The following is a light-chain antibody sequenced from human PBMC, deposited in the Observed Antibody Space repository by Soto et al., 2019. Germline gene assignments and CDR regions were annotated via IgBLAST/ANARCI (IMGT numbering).Light chain of an antibody. V-gene: IGKV3-20*01. Sequence: EIVLTQSPGTLSLSPGERATLSCRASQSVSSNYLAWYQQKPGQAPRLLIYGASSRATGIPDRFIGSGSGTDFTLTISSLEPEDFAVYHCQLYGSSPLFAFGPGTEVDLK. CDR1: QSVSSNY. J-gene: IGKJ3*01. CDR3: QLYGSSPLFA. CDR2: GAS.